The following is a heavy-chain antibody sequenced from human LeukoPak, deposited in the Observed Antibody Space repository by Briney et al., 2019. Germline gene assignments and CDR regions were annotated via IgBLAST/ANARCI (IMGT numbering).Heavy chain of an antibody. CDR2: IWYDGSNK. J-gene: IGHJ6*04. V-gene: IGHV3-33*01. CDR1: GFTFSSYG. Sequence: GGSLRPSCAASGFTFSSYGMHWVRQAPGKGLEWVAVIWYDGSNKYYADSVKGRFTISRDNSKNTLYLQMNSLRAEDTAVYYCARNYGSGRLAPYYYYGMDVWGKGTTVTVSS. D-gene: IGHD3-10*01. CDR3: ARNYGSGRLAPYYYYGMDV.